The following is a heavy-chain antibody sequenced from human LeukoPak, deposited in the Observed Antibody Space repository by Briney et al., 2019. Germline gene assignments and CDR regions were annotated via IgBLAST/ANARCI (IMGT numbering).Heavy chain of an antibody. CDR1: GFTFANYA. D-gene: IGHD6-6*01. CDR2: VSGSGGET. CDR3: ASYRYGSSFAFDI. J-gene: IGHJ3*02. Sequence: GGSLRLSCAASGFTFANYAMSWVRQAPGKGPEWVSSVSGSGGETHSTDSVRGRFTISRDNSKNTLYLQMNSLRAEDTAVYYCASYRYGSSFAFDIWGQGTMVTVSS. V-gene: IGHV3-23*01.